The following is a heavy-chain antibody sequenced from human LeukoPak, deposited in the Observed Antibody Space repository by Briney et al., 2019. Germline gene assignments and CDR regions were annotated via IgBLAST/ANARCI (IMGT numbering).Heavy chain of an antibody. Sequence: ASVKVSCKASGYTFTSYYMHWVRQAPGQGLEWMGIINPSGGSTSYAQKFQGRVTMTRDTSTSTVYMELSSLRSEDTAVYYCARAAGYCSGGSCELNWFDPWGQGTLVTVSS. CDR3: ARAAGYCSGGSCELNWFDP. CDR2: INPSGGST. J-gene: IGHJ5*02. CDR1: GYTFTSYY. V-gene: IGHV1-46*01. D-gene: IGHD2-15*01.